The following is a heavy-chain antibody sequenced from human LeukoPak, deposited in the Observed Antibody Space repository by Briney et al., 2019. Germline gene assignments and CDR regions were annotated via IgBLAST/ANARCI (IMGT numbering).Heavy chain of an antibody. CDR3: ARDYILPLETDNGDGFAI. V-gene: IGHV1-18*01. Sequence: ASVKVSCKASGYTFRQYSISWVRQAPGKGFEWMGWVSPSHTTRVYAQDFQGRVTMTADTNTNTVSMELRSLKFDDTAVYFCARDYILPLETDNGDGFAIWGQGTVVTVSS. CDR2: VSPSHTTR. J-gene: IGHJ3*02. CDR1: GYTFRQYS. D-gene: IGHD3-3*02.